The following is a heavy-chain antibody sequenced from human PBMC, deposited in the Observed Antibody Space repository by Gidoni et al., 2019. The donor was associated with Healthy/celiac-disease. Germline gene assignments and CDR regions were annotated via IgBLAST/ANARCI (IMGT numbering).Heavy chain of an antibody. Sequence: QVQLVQSGAEVKKPGASVKVSCKASGYTFTSYAMHWVRQAPGQRLEWMGWINAGNGNTKYSQKFQGRVTITRDTSASTAYMELSSLRSEDTAVYYCATQGRIATPGLYYYYGMDVWGQGTTVTVSS. CDR3: ATQGRIATPGLYYYYGMDV. CDR2: INAGNGNT. CDR1: GYTFTSYA. J-gene: IGHJ6*02. V-gene: IGHV1-3*01. D-gene: IGHD6-6*01.